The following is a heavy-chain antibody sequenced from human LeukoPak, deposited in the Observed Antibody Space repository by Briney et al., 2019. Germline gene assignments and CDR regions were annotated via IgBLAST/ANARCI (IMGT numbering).Heavy chain of an antibody. Sequence: SETLSLTCTVSGGSISSYYWSWIRQPPGKGLERIGYIYYSGSTNYNPSLKSRVTISVDTSKNQFSLKLSSVTAADTAVYYCAREGSGSSGYYSFDYWGQGTLVTVSS. CDR1: GGSISSYY. CDR3: AREGSGSSGYYSFDY. CDR2: IYYSGST. V-gene: IGHV4-59*01. J-gene: IGHJ4*02. D-gene: IGHD3-22*01.